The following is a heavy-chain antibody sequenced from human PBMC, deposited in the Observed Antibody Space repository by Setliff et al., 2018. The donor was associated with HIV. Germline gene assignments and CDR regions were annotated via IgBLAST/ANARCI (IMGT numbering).Heavy chain of an antibody. J-gene: IGHJ6*02. CDR2: IIPIFGTA. CDR3: ARGAIVPAAMVSRYSYYGMDV. Sequence: ASVKVSCKASGGTFSSYVINWVRQAPGQGLEWMGGIIPIFGTANYAQKSQARVTITADESTSTAYMELRSLRSDDTAVYYCARGAIVPAAMVSRYSYYGMDVWGQGTTVTVSS. V-gene: IGHV1-69*13. D-gene: IGHD2-2*01. CDR1: GGTFSSYV.